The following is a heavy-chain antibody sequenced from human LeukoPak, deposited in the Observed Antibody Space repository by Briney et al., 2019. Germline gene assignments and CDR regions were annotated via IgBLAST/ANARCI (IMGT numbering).Heavy chain of an antibody. CDR3: ARQRGYDTSGTGSFDS. V-gene: IGHV4-31*03. CDR1: GASIGGASY. CDR2: IYSTGST. D-gene: IGHD3-22*01. J-gene: IGHJ5*01. Sequence: SETLSLTCTVSGASIGGASYWTWIRQVPGRGLEWIGYIYSTGSTYYSPSLESRLSLSVDTAENHFSLRLTSVTAADTAVYFCARQRGYDTSGTGSFDSWGSGMLVTVSS.